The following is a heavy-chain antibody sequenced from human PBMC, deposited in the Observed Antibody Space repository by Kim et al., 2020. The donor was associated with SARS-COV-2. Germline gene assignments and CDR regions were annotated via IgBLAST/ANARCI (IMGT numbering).Heavy chain of an antibody. CDR2: ISSSSSYI. CDR1: GFTFRSYS. CDR3: ARDQLLWFGEGPDY. Sequence: GGSLRLSCAASGFTFRSYSMNWVRQAPGKGLEWVSSISSSSSYIYYADSVKGRFTISRDNAKNSLYLHMNSLRAEDTAVYYCARDQLLWFGEGPDYWGQGTLVTVSS. J-gene: IGHJ4*02. D-gene: IGHD3-10*01. V-gene: IGHV3-21*01.